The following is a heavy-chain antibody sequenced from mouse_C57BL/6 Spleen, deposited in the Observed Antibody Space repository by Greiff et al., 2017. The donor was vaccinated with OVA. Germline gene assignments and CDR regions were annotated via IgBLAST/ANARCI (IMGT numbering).Heavy chain of an antibody. CDR2: IWSGGST. V-gene: IGHV2-2*01. CDR1: GFSLTSYG. D-gene: IGHD2-4*01. Sequence: VKLMESGPGLVQPSQSLSITCTVSGFSLTSYGVHWVRQSPGKGLEWLGVIWSGGSTDYNAAFISRLSISKDNSKSQVFFKMNSLQADDTAIYYCARTPMITRGWYFDVWGTGTTVTVSS. J-gene: IGHJ1*03. CDR3: ARTPMITRGWYFDV.